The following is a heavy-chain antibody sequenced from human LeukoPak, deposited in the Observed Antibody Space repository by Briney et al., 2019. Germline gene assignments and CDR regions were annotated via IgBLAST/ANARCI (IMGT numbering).Heavy chain of an antibody. CDR1: SGAISTSNYY. Sequence: PSETLSLTCTVSSGAISTSNYYWGWVRQPPGNALELIGTIFYSGRTYYSPSLKSPVTISLDTSRNPFSLSLSSVTAADTAVYYCARQRLRLRLDAFDYWGQGTLVTVSS. J-gene: IGHJ4*02. D-gene: IGHD5-12*01. CDR2: IFYSGRT. V-gene: IGHV4-39*07. CDR3: ARQRLRLRLDAFDY.